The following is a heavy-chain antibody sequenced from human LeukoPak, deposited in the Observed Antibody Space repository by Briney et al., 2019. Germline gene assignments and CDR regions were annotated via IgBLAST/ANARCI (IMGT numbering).Heavy chain of an antibody. J-gene: IGHJ4*02. Sequence: SGGSLRLSCAASEFTFSSYTINWVRQAPGKGLEWVSSISSSSSYIYYADSVKGRFTISRDNAKNSLYLQVNSLRAEDTAVYYCARAVSSGWPKDYFDYWGQGTLVTVSS. D-gene: IGHD6-19*01. CDR1: EFTFSSYT. CDR2: ISSSSSYI. V-gene: IGHV3-21*01. CDR3: ARAVSSGWPKDYFDY.